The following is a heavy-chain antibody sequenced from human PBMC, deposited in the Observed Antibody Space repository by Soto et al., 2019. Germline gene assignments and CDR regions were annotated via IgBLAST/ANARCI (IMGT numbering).Heavy chain of an antibody. Sequence: QPGGSLRLSCAASGFTFSSYWMSWVRQAPGKGLEWVANIKQDGSEKYYVDSVKGRFTISRDNAKNSLYLQMNSLRAEDTAVYYCARAWSSSWTTRDYYYYGMDVWGQGTTVTVSS. CDR2: IKQDGSEK. CDR1: GFTFSSYW. V-gene: IGHV3-7*03. D-gene: IGHD6-13*01. CDR3: ARAWSSSWTTRDYYYYGMDV. J-gene: IGHJ6*02.